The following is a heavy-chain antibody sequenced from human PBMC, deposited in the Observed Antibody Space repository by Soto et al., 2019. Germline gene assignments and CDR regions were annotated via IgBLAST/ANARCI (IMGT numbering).Heavy chain of an antibody. CDR1: GYTFTSYD. CDR2: MNPNSGNT. V-gene: IGHV1-8*01. D-gene: IGHD3-22*01. CDR3: ARIGDEYYYDSSGRGGMDV. J-gene: IGHJ6*02. Sequence: ASVKVSCKASGYTFTSYDINWVRQATGQGLEWMGWMNPNSGNTGYAQKFQGRVTITADKSTSTAYMELSSLRSEDTAVYYCARIGDEYYYDSSGRGGMDVWGQGTTVTVSS.